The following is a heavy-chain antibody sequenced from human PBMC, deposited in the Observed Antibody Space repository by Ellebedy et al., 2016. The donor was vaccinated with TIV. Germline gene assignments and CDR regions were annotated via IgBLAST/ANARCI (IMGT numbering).Heavy chain of an antibody. CDR1: GYTFTTYG. V-gene: IGHV1-18*01. CDR3: ARNSRPVGYCSVVSCEPSYGMDV. J-gene: IGHJ6*02. D-gene: IGHD2-15*01. CDR2: ISVHDGKT. Sequence: AASVKVSCKASGYTFTTYGINWVRQAPGQGPEWMGWISVHDGKTNYAQKFQGRVTMNTDTSTSTAYMDLGSLRSDDTAVYYCARNSRPVGYCSVVSCEPSYGMDVWGQGTTVTVSS.